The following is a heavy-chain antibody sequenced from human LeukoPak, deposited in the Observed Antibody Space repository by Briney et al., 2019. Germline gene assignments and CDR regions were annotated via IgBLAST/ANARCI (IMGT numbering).Heavy chain of an antibody. V-gene: IGHV3-74*01. D-gene: IGHD6-19*01. CDR3: ARTFGSGRYPGNWFDP. CDR1: GFPFSNYW. CDR2: VYTDGSST. Sequence: QPGGSLRLSCTASGFPFSNYWMHWVRQGPGKGLEWVSRVYTDGSSTTYADSVKGRFTISRDNAKNTLYLQMSSLRAEDTAVYYCARTFGSGRYPGNWFDPWGQGTLVTVSS. J-gene: IGHJ5*02.